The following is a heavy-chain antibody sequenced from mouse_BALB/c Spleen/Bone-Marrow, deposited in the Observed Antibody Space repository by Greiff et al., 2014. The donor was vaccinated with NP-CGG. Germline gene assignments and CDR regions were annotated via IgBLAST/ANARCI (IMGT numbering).Heavy chain of an antibody. D-gene: IGHD2-10*02. Sequence: VQLQQSGPELAKPGASVKISCKASGYTFTDYNMHWVKQSHGKSLEWIGYIYPYNGGTGYNQKFKSKATLAVDNSSSTAYMGLRSLTSEDSAVYYCTRREYGNYGYAMDYWGQGTSVTVSS. CDR2: IYPYNGGT. J-gene: IGHJ4*01. CDR3: TRREYGNYGYAMDY. V-gene: IGHV1S29*02. CDR1: GYTFTDYN.